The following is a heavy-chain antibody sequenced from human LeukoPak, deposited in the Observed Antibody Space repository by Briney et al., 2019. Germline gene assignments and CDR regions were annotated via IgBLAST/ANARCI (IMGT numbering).Heavy chain of an antibody. CDR1: GGSFSGYY. D-gene: IGHD3-10*01. CDR2: INHSGST. V-gene: IGHV4-34*01. Sequence: SETLSLTCAVYGGSFSGYYWSWIRQPPGKGLEWIGEINHSGSTNYNPSLKSRVTISVDTSKNQFSLKLSSVTAADMAVYYCARALYYGSGSYLVDYWGQGTLVTVSS. CDR3: ARALYYGSGSYLVDY. J-gene: IGHJ4*02.